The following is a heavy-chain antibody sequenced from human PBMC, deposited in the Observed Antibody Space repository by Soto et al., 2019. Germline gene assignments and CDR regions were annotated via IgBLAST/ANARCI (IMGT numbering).Heavy chain of an antibody. CDR1: GYAFSGYR. D-gene: IGHD2-8*01. Sequence: QVQLVQSGAEMKQPGASVKVSCKTSGYAFSGYRLSWVRQGPGQGLEWMGWISGYNGNTDYAQKFQGRVTMTTDTSTSTAYMELRSLRSDDTAVYYCARDLGPPNWFDSLGQGTLVTVSS. CDR2: ISGYNGNT. J-gene: IGHJ5*01. CDR3: ARDLGPPNWFDS. V-gene: IGHV1-18*01.